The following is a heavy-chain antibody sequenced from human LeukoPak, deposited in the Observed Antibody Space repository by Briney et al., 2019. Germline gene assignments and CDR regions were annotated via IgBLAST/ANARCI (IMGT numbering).Heavy chain of an antibody. CDR1: GFTFSSYG. D-gene: IGHD3-10*01. J-gene: IGHJ6*02. Sequence: GGSLRLSCAASGFTFSSYGMHWVRQAPGKGLEWVAVILYDGSNKYYADSVKGRFTISRDNSKNTLYLQMNSLRAEDTAVYYCAVWFGTYYYYGMDVWGQGTTVTVSS. CDR2: ILYDGSNK. V-gene: IGHV3-30*03. CDR3: AVWFGTYYYYGMDV.